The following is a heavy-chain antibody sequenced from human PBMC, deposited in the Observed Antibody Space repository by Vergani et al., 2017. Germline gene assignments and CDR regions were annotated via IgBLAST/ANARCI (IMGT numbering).Heavy chain of an antibody. CDR2: IYYSGST. CDR1: GGSISSYY. Sequence: QVQLQESGPGLVKPSETLSLTCTVSGGSISSYYWCLIRQPPGKGVEWIGYIYYSGSTNYNPSLKSRVTISVDTSKNQFYLKLSSVTAADTAVYYCARAPSSGYYYFDYWGQGTLVTVSS. V-gene: IGHV4-59*01. J-gene: IGHJ4*02. CDR3: ARAPSSGYYYFDY. D-gene: IGHD3-22*01.